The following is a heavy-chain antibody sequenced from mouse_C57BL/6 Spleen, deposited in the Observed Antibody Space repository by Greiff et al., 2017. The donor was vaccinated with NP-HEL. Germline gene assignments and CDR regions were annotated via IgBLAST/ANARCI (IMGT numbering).Heavy chain of an antibody. CDR1: GFTFSSYG. J-gene: IGHJ4*01. CDR3: ARRDYYGSSPYYYAMDY. CDR2: ISSGGSYT. D-gene: IGHD1-1*01. Sequence: EVQVVESGGDLVKPGGSLKLSCAASGFTFSSYGMSWVRQTPDKRLEWVATISSGGSYTYYPDSVKGRFTISRDNAKNTLYLQMSSLKSEDTAMYYCARRDYYGSSPYYYAMDYWGQGTSVTVSS. V-gene: IGHV5-6*01.